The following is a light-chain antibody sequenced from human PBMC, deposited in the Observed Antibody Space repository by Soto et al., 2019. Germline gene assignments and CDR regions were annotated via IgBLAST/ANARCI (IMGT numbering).Light chain of an antibody. J-gene: IGKJ3*01. V-gene: IGKV1-39*01. CDR3: QPSYSTLGIT. Sequence: DIQMTQSPSSLSASVGDRVTITCRASQSISSYLNWYQQKPGKAPKLLIYAASSLQSGVPSRFSGSGSGTDFTLTISSLQPEDFATYYGQPSYSTLGITFGPGTKVDIK. CDR2: AAS. CDR1: QSISSY.